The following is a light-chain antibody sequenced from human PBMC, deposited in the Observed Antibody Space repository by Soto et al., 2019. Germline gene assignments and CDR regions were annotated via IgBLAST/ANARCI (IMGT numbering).Light chain of an antibody. CDR1: QGVSSF. J-gene: IGKJ4*01. Sequence: EIVLTQSPATLSLSPGERATLSCRASQGVSSFLAWCQRKPGQAPRLLIYDAPNRATGIPARFSGSGPGTYFTLTISSLEPEDFALYYCQHRSNWHVLTVGGGTKLEIK. CDR2: DAP. V-gene: IGKV3D-11*01. CDR3: QHRSNWHVLT.